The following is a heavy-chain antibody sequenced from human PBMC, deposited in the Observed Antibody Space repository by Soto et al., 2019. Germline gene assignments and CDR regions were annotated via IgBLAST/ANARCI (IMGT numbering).Heavy chain of an antibody. J-gene: IGHJ6*02. CDR3: AREPYDILTGYYRGYGMDV. V-gene: IGHV1-18*01. Sequence: QVQLVQSGAEVKKPGASVKVSCKASGYTFTSYGISWVRQAPGQGLEWMGWISAYNGNTNYAQKLQGRVTMTTDTSTSTAYMKLRSLRSDDTAVYYCAREPYDILTGYYRGYGMDVWGQGTTVTVSS. CDR1: GYTFTSYG. D-gene: IGHD3-9*01. CDR2: ISAYNGNT.